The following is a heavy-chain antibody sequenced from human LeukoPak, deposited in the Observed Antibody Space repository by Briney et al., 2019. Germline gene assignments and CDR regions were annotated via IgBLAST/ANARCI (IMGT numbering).Heavy chain of an antibody. CDR1: GDSISSSDFY. D-gene: IGHD3-16*01. CDR3: ARHQRKVGGYYYYGMDV. J-gene: IGHJ6*02. V-gene: IGHV4-39*07. Sequence: TSETLSLTCTVSGDSISSSDFYWGWIRQPPGRGLEWIGSFYYSGSSYYNPSLKSRVTISLDKSKNQFSLKLSSVTAADTAVYYCARHQRKVGGYYYYGMDVWGQGTTVTVSS. CDR2: FYYSGSS.